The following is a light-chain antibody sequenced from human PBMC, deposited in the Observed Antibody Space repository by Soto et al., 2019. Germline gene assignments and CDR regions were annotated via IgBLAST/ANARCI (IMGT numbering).Light chain of an antibody. CDR1: QDISIN. CDR3: QQYHKWPIT. V-gene: IGKV3-15*01. Sequence: EVVLTQSPATLSVSPGERAILSCRASQDISINLAWYQQKPGQAPRLLIYRTSTRATDIPARFSGSGSGTEFTLTISSLQPEDFAVYSCQQYHKWPITFGQGTRLEI. CDR2: RTS. J-gene: IGKJ5*01.